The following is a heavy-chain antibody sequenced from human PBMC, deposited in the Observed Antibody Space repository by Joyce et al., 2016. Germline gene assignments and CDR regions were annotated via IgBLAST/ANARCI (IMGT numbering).Heavy chain of an antibody. CDR2: VLQDGGNI. CDR3: ARFFPANTYSLDY. V-gene: IGHV3-33*08. Sequence: QVQLVESGGGVVQPGASMGLSCTISGFMFSDYGMHWVRQAPGKGLEWVAVVLQDGGNIFYADSVHGRFIISRDNSKNTVYLQMNDLRGEDTAVYYCARFFPANTYSLDYWGRGTLVTVSS. J-gene: IGHJ4*02. CDR1: GFMFSDYG. D-gene: IGHD2-21*01.